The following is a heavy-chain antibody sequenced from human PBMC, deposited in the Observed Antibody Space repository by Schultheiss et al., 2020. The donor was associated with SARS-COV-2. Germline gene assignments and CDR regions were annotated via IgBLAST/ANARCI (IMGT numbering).Heavy chain of an antibody. CDR3: AKWGYYGDYVDY. CDR1: GFTFSSYA. D-gene: IGHD4-17*01. Sequence: GGSLRLSCAASGFTFSSYAMSWVRQAPGKGLEWVSAISGSGGSTYYADSVKGRFTISRDNAKNSLYLQMNSLRAEDTAVYYCAKWGYYGDYVDYWGQGTLVTVSS. J-gene: IGHJ4*02. V-gene: IGHV3-23*01. CDR2: ISGSGGST.